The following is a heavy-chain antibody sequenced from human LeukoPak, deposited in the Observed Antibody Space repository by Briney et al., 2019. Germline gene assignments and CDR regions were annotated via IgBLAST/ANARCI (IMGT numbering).Heavy chain of an antibody. CDR3: ARPLRSQNEEH. V-gene: IGHV3-7*01. CDR1: GFTFSSYW. D-gene: IGHD4-17*01. CDR2: IKQDGSEK. Sequence: GGSLRLSCAASGFTFSSYWMSWVRQAPGKGLEWVANIKQDGSEKYYVDSVKGRFTISRDNAKNTLYLQMNSLRVDDTAVYYCARPLRSQNEEHWGRGTLVIVSS. J-gene: IGHJ1*01.